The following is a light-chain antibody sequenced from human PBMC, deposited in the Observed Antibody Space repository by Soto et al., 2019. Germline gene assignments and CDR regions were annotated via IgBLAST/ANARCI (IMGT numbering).Light chain of an antibody. CDR3: SSYTSSISYV. Sequence: QSALTQPASVSGSPGQSITISCTGTSTDVGGYNYVSWYQQHPGKAPKLVIYDVTNRPSGVSNRFSGSKSGNTASLTISGLQAEDEADYYCSSYTSSISYVFATGTKLTVL. J-gene: IGLJ1*01. CDR1: STDVGGYNY. V-gene: IGLV2-14*01. CDR2: DVT.